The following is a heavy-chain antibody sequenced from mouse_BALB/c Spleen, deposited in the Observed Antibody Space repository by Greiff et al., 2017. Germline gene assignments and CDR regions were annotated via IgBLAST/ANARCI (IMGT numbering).Heavy chain of an antibody. CDR2: ISYSGST. CDR1: GDSITSGY. CDR3: ARYQIYGYDDDGDAMDY. V-gene: IGHV3-8*02. J-gene: IGHJ4*01. Sequence: EVQLQESGPSLVKPSQTLSLTCSVTGDSITSGYWNWIRKFPGNKLEYMGYISYSGSTYYNPSLKSRISITRDTSKNQYYLQLNSVTTEDTATYYCARYQIYGYDDDGDAMDYWGQGTSVTVSS. D-gene: IGHD2-2*01.